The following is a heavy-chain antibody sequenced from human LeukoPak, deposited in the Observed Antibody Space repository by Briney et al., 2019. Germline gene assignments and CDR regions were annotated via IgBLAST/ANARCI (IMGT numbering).Heavy chain of an antibody. V-gene: IGHV4-59*08. CDR2: IYYSGST. Sequence: SETLSLTCTVSGGSISSYYWSWIRQPPGKGLEWIGYIYYSGSTNYNPSLKSRVTISVDTSKNQFSLKLSSVTAADTAVYYCARHDEDTAMAYWGQGTLVTVSS. D-gene: IGHD5-18*01. CDR1: GGSISSYY. CDR3: ARHDEDTAMAY. J-gene: IGHJ4*02.